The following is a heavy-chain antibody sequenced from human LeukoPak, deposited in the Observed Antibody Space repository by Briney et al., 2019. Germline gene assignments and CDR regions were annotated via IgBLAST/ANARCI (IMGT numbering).Heavy chain of an antibody. CDR2: IYYSGTT. V-gene: IGHV4-59*12. J-gene: IGHJ5*02. D-gene: IGHD6-13*01. CDR1: GGSFSNFY. Sequence: SETLSLTCSVSGGSFSNFYWSWIRQPPGKGLEWVGFIYYSGTTDYNPSLKSRVTISVDTSKNQFSLKLSSVTAADTAVYYCARVKNRIAAAGTGWFDPWGQGTLVTVSS. CDR3: ARVKNRIAAAGTGWFDP.